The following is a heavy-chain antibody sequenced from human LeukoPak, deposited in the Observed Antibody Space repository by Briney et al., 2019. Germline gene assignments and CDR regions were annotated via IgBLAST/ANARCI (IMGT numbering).Heavy chain of an antibody. CDR2: IYTGGST. CDR1: GGPVGSFSIYY. D-gene: IGHD3-22*01. J-gene: IGHJ4*02. V-gene: IGHV4-4*07. Sequence: SETLSLTCSVSGGPVGSFSIYYWSWVRQPAGKGLEWIGRIYTGGSTSTSYNPSLKSRVSISVDKSKNHFSLTLRSVTAADTAVYYCAMYNYDTSGFDYWGQGTRVTVSS. CDR3: AMYNYDTSGFDY.